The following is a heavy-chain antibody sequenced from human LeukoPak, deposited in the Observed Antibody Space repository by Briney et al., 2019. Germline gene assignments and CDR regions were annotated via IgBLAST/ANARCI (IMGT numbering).Heavy chain of an antibody. V-gene: IGHV4-30-4*01. D-gene: IGHD4-17*01. CDR2: IYYSGRT. CDR1: GGSISSGDYY. CDR3: AREVDYGDHGWFDP. J-gene: IGHJ5*02. Sequence: SETLSLTCTVSGGSISSGDYYWGWIRPPPGKGPEGIGYIYYSGRTHYNPSLKSRVTISVDTSKNQFSLKLSSVTAADTAVYYCAREVDYGDHGWFDPWGQGTLVTVSS.